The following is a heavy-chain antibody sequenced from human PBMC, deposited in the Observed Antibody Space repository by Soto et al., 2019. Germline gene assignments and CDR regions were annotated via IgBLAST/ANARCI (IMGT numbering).Heavy chain of an antibody. Sequence: QVQLQESGPGLVKPSETLSLTCTVSGGSINSYCWSWIRQPPGKGLEWIAYIFDSGNANYNPSLKNRVTISVDTSKNQFPLKLTPVTAADTAVYYCARHRRTTVAKFYFDNWGQGALVTVSS. D-gene: IGHD4-4*01. V-gene: IGHV4-59*08. CDR3: ARHRRTTVAKFYFDN. CDR1: GGSINSYC. CDR2: IFDSGNA. J-gene: IGHJ4*02.